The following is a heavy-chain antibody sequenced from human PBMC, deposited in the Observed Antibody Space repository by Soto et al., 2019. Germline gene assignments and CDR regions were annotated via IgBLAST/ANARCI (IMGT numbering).Heavy chain of an antibody. CDR2: IYSSGST. CDR3: ARDHPHSYGVYYFDY. D-gene: IGHD5-18*01. V-gene: IGHV4-59*01. Sequence: PSETLSLTCTVSGGSISNYCLNWIRQSPGKGLEWIGYIYSSGSTHYNPSLQNRVTISIDTSKNQVSLKVNSVTAADTAVYYCARDHPHSYGVYYFDYWGQGTPVTVSS. J-gene: IGHJ4*02. CDR1: GGSISNYC.